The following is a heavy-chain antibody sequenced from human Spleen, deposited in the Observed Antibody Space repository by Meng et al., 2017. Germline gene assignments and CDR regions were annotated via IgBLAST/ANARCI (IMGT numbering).Heavy chain of an antibody. V-gene: IGHV3-43D*03. J-gene: IGHJ6*02. D-gene: IGHD6-19*01. CDR3: ARGGYSSGWYFREVFYYGMDV. CDR2: MTWDGVNT. CDR1: GFNSDDYA. Sequence: GESLKISCAASGFNSDDYAMHWVRQAPGKGLEWVSLMTWDGVNTYYADSVKGRFTISRDNAKNSLYLQMNSLRAEDTALYHCARGGYSSGWYFREVFYYGMDVWGQGTTVTVSS.